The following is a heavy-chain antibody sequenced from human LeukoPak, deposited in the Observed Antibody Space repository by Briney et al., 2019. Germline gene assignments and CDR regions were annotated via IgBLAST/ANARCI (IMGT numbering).Heavy chain of an antibody. CDR2: IYHSGST. Sequence: SETLSLTCTVSGYSISSGYYWGWIRQPPGEGLEWIGNIYHSGSTFYNPSLKSRVTISVDTSKNQFSLKLSSVTAADTAVYYCARGYSSSWYFNWFDPWGQGTLVTVSS. D-gene: IGHD6-13*01. CDR3: ARGYSSSWYFNWFDP. J-gene: IGHJ5*02. CDR1: GYSISSGYY. V-gene: IGHV4-38-2*02.